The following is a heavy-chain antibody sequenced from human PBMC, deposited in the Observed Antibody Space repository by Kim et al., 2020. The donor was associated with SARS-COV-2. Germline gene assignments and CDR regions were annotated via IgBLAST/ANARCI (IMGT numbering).Heavy chain of an antibody. V-gene: IGHV3-15*01. D-gene: IGHD6-13*01. J-gene: IGHJ4*02. CDR3: TTLISAAGRGY. Sequence: GGSLRLSCAASGFPFSNVWMSWVRQAPGRGLEWVGRIKSKTDGEATDYAAPVKGRFTMSRDDSKITLHLQMNSLETEDTGVYYCTTLISAAGRGYWGQGT. CDR2: IKSKTDGEAT. CDR1: GFPFSNVW.